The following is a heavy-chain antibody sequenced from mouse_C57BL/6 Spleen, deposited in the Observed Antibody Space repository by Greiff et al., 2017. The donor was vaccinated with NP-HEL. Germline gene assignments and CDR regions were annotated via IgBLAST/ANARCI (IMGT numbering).Heavy chain of an antibody. CDR1: GFTFSDYG. V-gene: IGHV5-17*01. Sequence: EVQRVESGGGLVKPGGSLKLSCAASGFTFSDYGMHWVRQAPEKGLEWVAYISSGSSTIYYADTVKGRFTISRDNAKNTLFLQMTSLRSEDTAMYYCAKEWYYGSSLDYWGQGTTLTVSS. J-gene: IGHJ2*01. CDR2: ISSGSSTI. D-gene: IGHD1-1*01. CDR3: AKEWYYGSSLDY.